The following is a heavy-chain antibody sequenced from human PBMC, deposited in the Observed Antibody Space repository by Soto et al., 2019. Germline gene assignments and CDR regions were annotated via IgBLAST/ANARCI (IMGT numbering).Heavy chain of an antibody. D-gene: IGHD5-12*01. CDR3: AKGRYSGYDYRGDYFDY. Sequence: EVQLLESGGGLVQPGGSLRLSCAASGFTFSSYAMSWVRQAPGKGLEWVSAISGSGGSTYYADSVKGRFTISRDNSKNTLYRQMNSLRAEDTAVYYCAKGRYSGYDYRGDYFDYWGQGTLVTVSS. CDR2: ISGSGGST. CDR1: GFTFSSYA. J-gene: IGHJ4*02. V-gene: IGHV3-23*01.